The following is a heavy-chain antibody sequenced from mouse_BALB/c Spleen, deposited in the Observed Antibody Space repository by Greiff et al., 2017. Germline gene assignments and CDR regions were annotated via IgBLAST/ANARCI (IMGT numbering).Heavy chain of an antibody. J-gene: IGHJ3*01. Sequence: EVQGVESGGGLVQPGGSRKLSCAASGFTFSSFGMHWVRQAPEKGLEWVAYISSGSSTIYYADTVKGRFTISRDNPKNTLFLQMTSLRSEDTAMYYCARGDYGSSSFAYWGQGTLVTVSA. V-gene: IGHV5-17*02. CDR1: GFTFSSFG. D-gene: IGHD1-1*01. CDR3: ARGDYGSSSFAY. CDR2: ISSGSSTI.